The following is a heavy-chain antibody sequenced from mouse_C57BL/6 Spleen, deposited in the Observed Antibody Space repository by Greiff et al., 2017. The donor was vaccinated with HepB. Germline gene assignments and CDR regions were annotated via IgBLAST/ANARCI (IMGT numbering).Heavy chain of an antibody. CDR3: ARFITPLDV. Sequence: VHLVESGPGLVAPSQSLSITCTVSGFSFTSYAISWVRQPPGKGLEWLGVIWTGGGTNYNSALKSRLSISTDNSTSQVLLKMKSLQTDDTARYYCARFITPLDVWGTGTTVTVSS. CDR1: GFSFTSYA. D-gene: IGHD1-1*01. J-gene: IGHJ1*03. CDR2: IWTGGGT. V-gene: IGHV2-9-1*01.